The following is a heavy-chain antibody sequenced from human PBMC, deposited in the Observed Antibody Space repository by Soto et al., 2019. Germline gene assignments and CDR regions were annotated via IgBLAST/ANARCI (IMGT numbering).Heavy chain of an antibody. CDR1: GFTFSSYG. J-gene: IGHJ4*02. CDR3: AKSPGSDGGKIDY. CDR2: ISYDGSNK. D-gene: IGHD2-15*01. V-gene: IGHV3-30*18. Sequence: GESLKISCAASGFTFSSYGMHWVRQAPGKGLEWVAVISYDGSNKYYADSVKGRFTISRDNSKNTLYLQMNSLRAEDTAVYYCAKSPGSDGGKIDYWGQGTLVTVSS.